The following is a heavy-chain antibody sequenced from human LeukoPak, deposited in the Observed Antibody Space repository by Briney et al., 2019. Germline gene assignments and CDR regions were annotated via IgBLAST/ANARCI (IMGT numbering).Heavy chain of an antibody. CDR1: GGSISSYY. CDR2: IYYSGST. Sequence: SETLSLTCTVSGGSISSYYWSWIRQPPGKGLEWIGYIYYSGSTNYNPSLKSRVTISVDTSKNQFSLKLSSVTAAATAVYYCASLYCRGDCLPNDTQYYYYMDVWGKGTTVTVSS. D-gene: IGHD2-21*02. J-gene: IGHJ6*03. V-gene: IGHV4-59*01. CDR3: ASLYCRGDCLPNDTQYYYYMDV.